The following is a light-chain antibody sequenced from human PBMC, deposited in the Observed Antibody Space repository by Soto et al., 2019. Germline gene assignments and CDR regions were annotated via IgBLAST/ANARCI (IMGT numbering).Light chain of an antibody. Sequence: DIQMTQSPSSLSASVGDRVTMACHASQDISNYLDWYQQKPGKAPKLLIYAASSLQSGVPSRFSGSGSGTDFTLTISSLQPEDFATYYCQQSYSTPQTFGQGTKVDIK. CDR2: AAS. CDR3: QQSYSTPQT. CDR1: QDISNY. V-gene: IGKV1-39*01. J-gene: IGKJ1*01.